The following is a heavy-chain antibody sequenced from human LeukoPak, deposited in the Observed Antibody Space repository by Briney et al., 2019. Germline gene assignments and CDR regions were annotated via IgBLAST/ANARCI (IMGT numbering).Heavy chain of an antibody. Sequence: SETLSLTCTLSGGSTSSGDYYWSWIRQPPGKGLEWLGYIYFSGSTYYNPSLKSRVTISVDTSKNQFSLKLSSVTAADTAVYYCARGLTMVRGVIYIFDYWGQGTLVTVSS. D-gene: IGHD3-10*01. CDR3: ARGLTMVRGVIYIFDY. J-gene: IGHJ4*02. CDR1: GGSTSSGDYY. V-gene: IGHV4-30-4*01. CDR2: IYFSGST.